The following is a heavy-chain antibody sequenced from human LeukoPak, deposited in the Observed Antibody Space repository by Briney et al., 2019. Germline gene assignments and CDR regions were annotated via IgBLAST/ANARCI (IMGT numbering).Heavy chain of an antibody. Sequence: KPSETLSLTCAVYGGSFSGYYWSWIRQPPGRGLEWIGEINQSGNTDYIPSLKSRVTISADTSKNHFSLRLSSVTAADTAVYYCAINTEALRYYSMDVWGQGTTVTVSS. CDR1: GGSFSGYY. D-gene: IGHD2-2*02. J-gene: IGHJ6*02. V-gene: IGHV4-34*01. CDR3: AINTEALRYYSMDV. CDR2: INQSGNT.